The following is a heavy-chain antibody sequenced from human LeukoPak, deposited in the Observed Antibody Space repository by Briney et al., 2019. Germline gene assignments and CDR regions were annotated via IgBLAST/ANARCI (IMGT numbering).Heavy chain of an antibody. CDR1: GGSFSGYY. Sequence: SETLSLTCAVYGGSFSGYYWSWIRQPPGKGLEWFGEIIHSGSTNYNPSLKSRVTISVDTSKNQLSLKLSSVTAADTAVYYCARGRLPSTYYYDSSGYYSDYWGQGTLVTVSS. CDR2: IIHSGST. V-gene: IGHV4-34*01. CDR3: ARGRLPSTYYYDSSGYYSDY. D-gene: IGHD3-22*01. J-gene: IGHJ4*02.